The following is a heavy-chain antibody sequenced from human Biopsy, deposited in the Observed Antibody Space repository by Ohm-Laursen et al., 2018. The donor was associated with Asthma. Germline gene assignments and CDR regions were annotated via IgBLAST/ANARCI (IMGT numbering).Heavy chain of an antibody. V-gene: IGHV1-18*01. D-gene: IGHD3-10*01. Sequence: ASVKVSCKTSGYTFNSAGITWVRQAPGQRLEWMGWISVYNGNTKVAQKLQDRVTMITDTPTSTAYMELGSLRSDDTAVYFCARAVDYSHYYGIDVWGQGTTVTVS. CDR2: ISVYNGNT. CDR1: GYTFNSAG. J-gene: IGHJ6*02. CDR3: ARAVDYSHYYGIDV.